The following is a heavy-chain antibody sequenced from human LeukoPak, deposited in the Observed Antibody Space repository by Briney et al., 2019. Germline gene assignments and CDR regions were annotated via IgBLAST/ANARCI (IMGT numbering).Heavy chain of an antibody. J-gene: IGHJ4*02. CDR2: INHSGST. CDR1: GGSFSGYY. V-gene: IGHV4-34*01. Sequence: PSETLSLTCAVYGGSFSGYYWSWIRQPPGKGLEWIREINHSGSTNYNPSLKSRVTISVDTSKNQFSLKLSSVTAADTAVYYCARESRNVDIVATGPRPFDYWGQGTLVTVSS. D-gene: IGHD5-12*01. CDR3: ARESRNVDIVATGPRPFDY.